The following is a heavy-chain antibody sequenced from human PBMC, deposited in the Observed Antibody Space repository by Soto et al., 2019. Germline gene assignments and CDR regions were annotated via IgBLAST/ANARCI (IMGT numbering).Heavy chain of an antibody. Sequence: QVQLQESGPGLVKPSQTLSLTCTVSGDSITGGGYYWSWIRQHPGKGLEWIGSIYYSGNTYYNPSLQSRVSISLDMANQFSLRLNSVTGADTAVFYCARDLKNWYFDLWGRGTLVAVSS. CDR1: GDSITGGGYY. V-gene: IGHV4-31*03. CDR3: ARDLKNWYFDL. J-gene: IGHJ2*01. CDR2: IYYSGNT.